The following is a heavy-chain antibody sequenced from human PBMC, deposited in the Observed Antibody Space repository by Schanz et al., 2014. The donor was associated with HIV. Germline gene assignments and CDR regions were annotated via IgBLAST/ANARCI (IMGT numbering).Heavy chain of an antibody. CDR1: GGSFSGYY. CDR2: INHSGST. Sequence: QVQLQQWGAGLLKPSETLSLTCAVYGGSFSGYYWSWIRQPPGKGLEWIGEINHSGSTNYNPSLKRRVTISVDTSKNRFSLKLSSGTAADTAVYYCARGIRRNCRSPSCNTGWFDPWGQGTLVTVSS. D-gene: IGHD2-2*02. CDR3: ARGIRRNCRSPSCNTGWFDP. V-gene: IGHV4-34*01. J-gene: IGHJ5*02.